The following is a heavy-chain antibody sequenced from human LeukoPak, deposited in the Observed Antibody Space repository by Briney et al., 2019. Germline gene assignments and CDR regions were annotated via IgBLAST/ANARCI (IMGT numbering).Heavy chain of an antibody. Sequence: ASVKVSCKASGYTFTGYYMHWVRQAPGQGLEWMGWINPNNGGTNNAQKFQGRVTMTRDTSISTSYMELSRLRSDDTAVYYCARLQWLVRAFDYWGQGTLVTVSS. CDR1: GYTFTGYY. CDR3: ARLQWLVRAFDY. J-gene: IGHJ4*02. V-gene: IGHV1-2*02. CDR2: INPNNGGT. D-gene: IGHD6-19*01.